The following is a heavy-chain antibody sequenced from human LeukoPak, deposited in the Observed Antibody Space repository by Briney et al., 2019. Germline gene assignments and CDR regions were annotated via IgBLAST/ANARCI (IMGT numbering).Heavy chain of an antibody. CDR2: IYYSGST. D-gene: IGHD6-13*01. CDR3: ARFRAAAGLNYFDY. CDR1: GGSISSYC. V-gene: IGHV4-59*01. J-gene: IGHJ4*02. Sequence: ASETLSLTCTVSGGSISSYCWSWIRQPPGKGLEWIGYIYYSGSTNYNPSLKSRVTISVDTSKNQFSLKLSSVTAADTAVYYCARFRAAAGLNYFDYWGQGTLVTVSS.